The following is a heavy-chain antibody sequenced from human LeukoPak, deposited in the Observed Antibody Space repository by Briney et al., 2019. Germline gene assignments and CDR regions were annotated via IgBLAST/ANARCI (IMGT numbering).Heavy chain of an antibody. CDR1: GYTFTGYY. V-gene: IGHV1-2*04. D-gene: IGHD3-9*01. CDR2: INPNSGGT. CDR3: ARGDFDQDPPSDY. Sequence: ASVKVSCKASGYTFTGYYMHWVRQAPGQGLEWMGWINPNSGGTNYAQKFQGWVTMTRDTPISTAYMELSRLRSDDTAVYYCARGDFDQDPPSDYWGQGTLVTVSS. J-gene: IGHJ4*02.